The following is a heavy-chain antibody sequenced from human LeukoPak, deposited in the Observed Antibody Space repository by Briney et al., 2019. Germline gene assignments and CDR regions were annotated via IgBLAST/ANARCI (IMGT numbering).Heavy chain of an antibody. CDR3: ARLLGGEGLRFGELFPYGMDV. Sequence: SETLSLTCTVSGGSISSYYWSWIRQPPGKGLEWIGYIYYSGSTNYNPSLKSRVTISVDTSKNQFSLKLSSVTAADTAVYYCARLLGGEGLRFGELFPYGMDVWGQGTTVTVSS. CDR2: IYYSGST. V-gene: IGHV4-59*08. J-gene: IGHJ6*02. D-gene: IGHD3-10*01. CDR1: GGSISSYY.